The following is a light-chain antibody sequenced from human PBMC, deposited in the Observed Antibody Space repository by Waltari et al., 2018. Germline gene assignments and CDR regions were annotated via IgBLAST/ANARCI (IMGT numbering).Light chain of an antibody. J-gene: IGKJ4*01. CDR1: QSISSW. CDR3: QQYEVSARN. V-gene: IGKV1-5*03. Sequence: DIQMTQSPSTLSASVGDRVTITCRASQSISSWLAWYQQKAGKAPKLLINTASNLESGVPSRFSGSGSGTEFTLTISGLQPDDFATYYCQQYEVSARNFGGGTKVEFK. CDR2: TAS.